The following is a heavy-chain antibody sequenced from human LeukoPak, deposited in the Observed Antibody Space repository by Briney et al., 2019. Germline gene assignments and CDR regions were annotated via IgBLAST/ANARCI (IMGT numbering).Heavy chain of an antibody. J-gene: IGHJ3*02. Sequence: PSETLSLTCTVSGGSITHYYWTWVRQPPGKTLEWIGYSYYSGSTKYNPSLKSRVTISVDTSNNQFSLNLRSVTAADTAVYYCATTTSGGDAFDIWGQGTMVTVSS. CDR1: GGSITHYY. CDR3: ATTTSGGDAFDI. V-gene: IGHV4-59*01. CDR2: SYYSGST. D-gene: IGHD1-26*01.